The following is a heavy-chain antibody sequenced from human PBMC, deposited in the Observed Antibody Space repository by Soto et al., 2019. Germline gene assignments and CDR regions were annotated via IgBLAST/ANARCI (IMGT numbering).Heavy chain of an antibody. Sequence: ASVKVSCKASGYTFTDYYLHWVRQAPGQGLEWMGWLNPDSGVTRFAQKFQDRVTLTRDTSISTAYMKLSRLTSDDTAVYYCTRASAVTGGSSNSLPNAYWGQGSLVTVSS. J-gene: IGHJ4*02. CDR3: TRASAVTGGSSNSLPNAY. CDR2: LNPDSGVT. V-gene: IGHV1-2*02. D-gene: IGHD6-19*01. CDR1: GYTFTDYY.